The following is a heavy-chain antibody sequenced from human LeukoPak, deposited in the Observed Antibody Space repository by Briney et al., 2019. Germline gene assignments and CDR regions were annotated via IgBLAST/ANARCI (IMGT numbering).Heavy chain of an antibody. CDR2: ISYDGSNK. CDR3: ANIPLGPDSSKYYFDY. D-gene: IGHD6-13*01. CDR1: GFTFSSYA. J-gene: IGHJ4*02. V-gene: IGHV3-30-3*01. Sequence: GGSLRLSCAASGFTFSSYAMHWVRQAPGKGLEWVAVISYDGSNKYYADSVKGRFTISRDNSKNTLYLQMNSLRAEDTAVYYCANIPLGPDSSKYYFDYWGQGTLVTVSS.